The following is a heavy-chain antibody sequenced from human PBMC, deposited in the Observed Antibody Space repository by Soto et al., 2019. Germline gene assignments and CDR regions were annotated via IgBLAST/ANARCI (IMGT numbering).Heavy chain of an antibody. Sequence: APVKVCCKASGDTFTSYCISWARQAPGQGLEWMGWISAYNGNTNYAQKLQGRVTMTTDTSTSTAYMELRSLRSDDTAVYYCARDKVTSLNPFDYWGQGTLVTVSS. J-gene: IGHJ4*02. D-gene: IGHD4-4*01. CDR2: ISAYNGNT. V-gene: IGHV1-18*01. CDR1: GDTFTSYC. CDR3: ARDKVTSLNPFDY.